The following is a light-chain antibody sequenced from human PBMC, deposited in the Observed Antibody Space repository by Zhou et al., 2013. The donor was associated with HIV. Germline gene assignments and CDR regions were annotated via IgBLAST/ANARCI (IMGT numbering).Light chain of an antibody. J-gene: IGKJ5*01. CDR3: QQLHSYPIT. V-gene: IGKV1-13*02. CDR1: QDISTA. CDR2: DAS. Sequence: GDRVIMTCRASQDISTALAWYQQNPGKAPKLLIHDASTLQSGVPSRFSGSGSGTEFTLSISNLQPGDFATYYCQQLHSYPITFGQGTRLEIK.